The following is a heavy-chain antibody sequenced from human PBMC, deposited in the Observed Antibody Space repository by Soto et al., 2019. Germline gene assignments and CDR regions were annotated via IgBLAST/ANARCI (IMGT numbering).Heavy chain of an antibody. CDR1: GFTFSSYA. CDR2: ISGSGGST. D-gene: IGHD2-2*02. CDR3: AKIGVVVPAAIRTSWFDP. V-gene: IGHV3-23*01. Sequence: QPGGSLRLSCAASGFTFSSYAMSWVRQAPGKGLEWVSAISGSGGSTYYADSVKGRFTISRDNSKNTLYLQMNSLRAEDTAVYYCAKIGVVVPAAIRTSWFDPWGQGTLVTVSS. J-gene: IGHJ5*02.